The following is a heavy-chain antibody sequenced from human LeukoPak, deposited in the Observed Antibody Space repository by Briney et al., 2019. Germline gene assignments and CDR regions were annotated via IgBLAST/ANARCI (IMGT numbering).Heavy chain of an antibody. CDR3: ARLGKTYYMDV. J-gene: IGHJ6*03. D-gene: IGHD1/OR15-1a*01. CDR1: GDSISNYY. Sequence: SETLSLTCTVSGDSISNYYWTWIRQTPGKGLEWIGNLYHSGAADYNPSFKTRVTTSVDTSKDQFSLSLRSSTAADTAVYFCARLGKTYYMDVWGTGTTVTVSS. CDR2: LYHSGAA. V-gene: IGHV4-59*08.